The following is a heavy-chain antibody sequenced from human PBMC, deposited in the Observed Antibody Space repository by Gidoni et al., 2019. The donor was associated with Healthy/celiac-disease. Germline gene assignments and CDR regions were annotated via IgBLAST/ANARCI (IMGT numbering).Heavy chain of an antibody. CDR1: GYKFTSYY. J-gene: IGHJ6*02. CDR2: INPSGGST. V-gene: IGHV1-46*03. D-gene: IGHD6-19*01. Sequence: QVPLVQSGAEVKKPGASVEVSCKASGYKFTSYYMNWVRQAPGQGIEWMGIINPSGGSTSYAQKFQGRVTMTRETSTSTVYMELSSLRSEDTAVYYCARVGIAVAGRGMLYYGMDVWGQGTTVTVSS. CDR3: ARVGIAVAGRGMLYYGMDV.